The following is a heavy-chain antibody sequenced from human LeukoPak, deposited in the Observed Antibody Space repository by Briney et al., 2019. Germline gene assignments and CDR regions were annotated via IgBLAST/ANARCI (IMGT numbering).Heavy chain of an antibody. J-gene: IGHJ6*02. CDR3: VRLNYRYGMDV. CDR1: SGSITTSSHY. CDR2: IVYSGTT. V-gene: IGHV4-39*07. Sequence: PSETLSLTCNVSSGSITTSSHYWGWIRQSPGKKLEWIGSIVYSGTTFYNPSLKSRVIMSIDTSKSQFSLRLSSVTAADTALYYCVRLNYRYGMDVWGQGTTVTVSS. D-gene: IGHD5-24*01.